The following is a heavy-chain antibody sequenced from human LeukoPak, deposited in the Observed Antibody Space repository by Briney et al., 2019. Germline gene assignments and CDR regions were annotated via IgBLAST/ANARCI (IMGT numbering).Heavy chain of an antibody. CDR3: ARGFLEWLLNIYYFDY. CDR1: GFTFSSYW. V-gene: IGHV3-7*01. Sequence: GGSLRLSCAASGFTFSSYWMSWVRQAPGKGLEWVANIKQDGSEKYYVDSVKGRFTISRDNAKNSLYLQMNSLRAEDTAVYYCARGFLEWLLNIYYFDYWGQGTLVTVSP. D-gene: IGHD3-3*01. J-gene: IGHJ4*02. CDR2: IKQDGSEK.